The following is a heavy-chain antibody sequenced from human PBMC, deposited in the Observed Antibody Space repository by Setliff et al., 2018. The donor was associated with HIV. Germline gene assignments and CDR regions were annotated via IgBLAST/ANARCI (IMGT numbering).Heavy chain of an antibody. CDR2: ILSTGERT. Sequence: PGGSLRLSCAASGFTFSNYAMSWVRQAPGEGLEWVSAILSTGERTFYADSVKGRFTISRDNSKNTVYLQMNSLRAEDTAEYYCAKELAASGLGYFDSWGRGILVTVPQ. CDR1: GFTFSNYA. V-gene: IGHV3-23*01. CDR3: AKELAASGLGYFDS. D-gene: IGHD3-22*01. J-gene: IGHJ4*02.